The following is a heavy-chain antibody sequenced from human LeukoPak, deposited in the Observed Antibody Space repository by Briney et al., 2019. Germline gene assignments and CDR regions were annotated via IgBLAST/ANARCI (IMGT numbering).Heavy chain of an antibody. CDR2: IYDSGSA. D-gene: IGHD5-12*01. CDR1: SGSISTSS. V-gene: IGHV4-59*08. Sequence: SETLSLTCTVSSGSISTSSWSWIRQPPGKGLEWIGYIYDSGSATYNPSLKSRVALSIDTSKNQFSLKVNSVSAADTAVYYCAGDSWINGVFDSWGQGTLVTVSS. CDR3: AGDSWINGVFDS. J-gene: IGHJ4*02.